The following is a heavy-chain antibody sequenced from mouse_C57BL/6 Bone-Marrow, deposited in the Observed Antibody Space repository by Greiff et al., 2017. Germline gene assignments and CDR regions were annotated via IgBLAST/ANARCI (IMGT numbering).Heavy chain of an antibody. J-gene: IGHJ3*01. CDR2: INPNNGGT. V-gene: IGHV1-26*01. D-gene: IGHD3-2*02. Sequence: EVQLQQSGPELVKPGASVKISCKASGYTFTDYYMNWVKQSPGTSLEWIGDINPNNGGTSYNQKFKGKATLTVDKSSSTAYMELRSLTSEDSAVYYCARWGKLRSFAYWGQGTLVTVSA. CDR3: ARWGKLRSFAY. CDR1: GYTFTDYY.